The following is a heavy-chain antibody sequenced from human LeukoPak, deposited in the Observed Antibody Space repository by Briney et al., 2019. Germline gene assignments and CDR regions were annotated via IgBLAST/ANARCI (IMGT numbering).Heavy chain of an antibody. J-gene: IGHJ4*02. CDR2: IASNTDGGTT. D-gene: IGHD1-7*01. Sequence: GGSLRLSCAASHFTFTNRWMNWVRQAPGKGLEWVGRIASNTDGGTTDYAAPVKGRFTISRDDSKNALYLQMNSLKTEDTALYYSTTRTTTTIYWGQGTLVTVSS. CDR1: HFTFTNRW. V-gene: IGHV3-15*07. CDR3: TTRTTTTIY.